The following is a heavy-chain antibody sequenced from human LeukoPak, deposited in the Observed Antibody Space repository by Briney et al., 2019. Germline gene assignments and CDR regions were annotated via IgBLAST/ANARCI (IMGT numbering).Heavy chain of an antibody. Sequence: PGGSLRLSCAASGFTFSTYWMHWVRQAPGKGLVWVSRINSDGSSTRYADSVKGRFTISRDNAKNTLYLQMNSLRADDTAVYYCARQNDRSHDYWGQGTLVTVSS. J-gene: IGHJ4*02. V-gene: IGHV3-74*01. CDR3: ARQNDRSHDY. CDR1: GFTFSTYW. D-gene: IGHD1-1*01. CDR2: INSDGSST.